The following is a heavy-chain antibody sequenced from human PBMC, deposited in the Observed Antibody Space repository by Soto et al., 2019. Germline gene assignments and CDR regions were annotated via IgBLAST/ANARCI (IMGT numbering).Heavy chain of an antibody. Sequence: QVQLVQSGAEVKKPGSSVKVSCKASGGTFSNYSINWVRQAPGQGLEWMGGIIPFFGTANYAQKFQGRVTITADESATKAYMEVTSLRSDDTAVYYCARIEGYCSGGTCYRGSGDYWGQGTMVAVSS. CDR3: ARIEGYCSGGTCYRGSGDY. J-gene: IGHJ4*02. CDR1: GGTFSNYS. D-gene: IGHD2-15*01. CDR2: IIPFFGTA. V-gene: IGHV1-69*12.